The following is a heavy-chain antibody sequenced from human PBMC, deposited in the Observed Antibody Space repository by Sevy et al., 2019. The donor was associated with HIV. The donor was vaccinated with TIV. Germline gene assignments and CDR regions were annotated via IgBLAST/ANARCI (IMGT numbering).Heavy chain of an antibody. CDR1: GFTFSSYE. D-gene: IGHD4-17*01. CDR2: ISNSGTTI. Sequence: GGSLRLSCAASGFTFSSYEMNWVRQAPGKGLEWVPYISNSGTTISYSDSVKGRFTISRDNARNSLYLQMNSLRAEDTTVYYCARDLPPSATTVAHFDCWGQGTLVTVSS. V-gene: IGHV3-48*03. CDR3: ARDLPPSATTVAHFDC. J-gene: IGHJ4*02.